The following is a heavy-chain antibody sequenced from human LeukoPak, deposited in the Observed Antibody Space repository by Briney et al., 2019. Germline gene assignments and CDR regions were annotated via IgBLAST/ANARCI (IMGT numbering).Heavy chain of an antibody. J-gene: IGHJ4*02. CDR1: GFTFSDYW. CDR2: INTDGSIT. Sequence: GGSLRLSCAASGFTFSDYWIHWVRQAPGKGLVWVSRINTDGSITNYADSVKGRFSISRDNAKNTLYLQMSSLRAEDTAVYYCARDDVRASFSFWGQGALAIVSS. V-gene: IGHV3-74*01. CDR3: ARDDVRASFSF. D-gene: IGHD3-10*02.